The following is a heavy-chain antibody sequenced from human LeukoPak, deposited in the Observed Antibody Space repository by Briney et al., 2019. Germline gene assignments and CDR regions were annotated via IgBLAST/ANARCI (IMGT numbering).Heavy chain of an antibody. CDR1: GYTFTSYG. CDR3: ARHRQQLVRYYYYYYMDV. D-gene: IGHD6-13*01. V-gene: IGHV1-18*01. J-gene: IGHJ6*03. CDR2: ISAYNGNT. Sequence: ASVKVSCKASGYTFTSYGISWVRQAPGQGLEWMGWISAYNGNTNYAQKLQGRVTMTTDTSTSTAYMELRSLRSDDTAVYYCARHRQQLVRYYYYYYMDVWGKGTTVTISS.